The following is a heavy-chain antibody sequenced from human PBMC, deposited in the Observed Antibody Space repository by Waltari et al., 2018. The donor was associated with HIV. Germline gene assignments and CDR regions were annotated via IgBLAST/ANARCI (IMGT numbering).Heavy chain of an antibody. J-gene: IGHJ4*02. CDR3: ARGWDYYGDDY. V-gene: IGHV3-53*01. D-gene: IGHD4-17*01. CDR2: IYSGGST. Sequence: EVQLVESGGGLLQPGGSLRISCAASGFTVRSNYMSWVRQAPGEGLAWVSVIYSGGSTYYADSVKGRFTISRDNSKNTLYLQMNSLRAEDTAVYYCARGWDYYGDDYWGQGTLVTVSS. CDR1: GFTVRSNY.